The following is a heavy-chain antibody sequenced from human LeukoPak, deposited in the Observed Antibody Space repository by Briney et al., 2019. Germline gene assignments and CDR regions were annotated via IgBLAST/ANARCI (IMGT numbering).Heavy chain of an antibody. CDR2: MNPNSGNT. V-gene: IGHV1-8*01. J-gene: IGHJ3*02. Sequence: ASVKVSCKASGYTFTSYDINWVRQATGQGLEWMGWMNPNSGNTGYAQKFQGRVTMTRNTSISTAYMELSSLRSEDTAVYYCASLEDYCSSTSCYIKSVNAFDIWGQGTMVTVSS. D-gene: IGHD2-2*02. CDR1: GYTFTSYD. CDR3: ASLEDYCSSTSCYIKSVNAFDI.